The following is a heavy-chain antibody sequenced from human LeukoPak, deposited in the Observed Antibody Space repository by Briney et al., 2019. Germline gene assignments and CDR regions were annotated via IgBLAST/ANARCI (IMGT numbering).Heavy chain of an antibody. CDR1: GFTFSTYE. J-gene: IGHJ4*02. Sequence: GGSLRLSCAASGFTFSTYEMNWVRQAARKGLEWISYISSSGDIRYYADSVKGRLTFSRDNAKNSLYLQMNSLRAEDTAVYYCAREGGPYRPLDYSGQGTLVTASS. V-gene: IGHV3-48*03. CDR2: ISSSGDIR. CDR3: AREGGPYRPLDY.